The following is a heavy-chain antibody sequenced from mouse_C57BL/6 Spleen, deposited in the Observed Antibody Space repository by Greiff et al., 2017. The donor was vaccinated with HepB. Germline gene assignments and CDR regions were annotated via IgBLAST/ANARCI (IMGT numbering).Heavy chain of an antibody. V-gene: IGHV6-3*01. D-gene: IGHD3-1*01. Sequence: EVHLVESGGGLVQPGGSMKLSCVASGFTFSNYWMNWVRQSPEKGLEWVAQIRLKSDNYATHYAESVKGRFTISRDDSKSSVYLQMNNLRAEDTGIYYCTGGARGFDYWGQGTTLTVSS. J-gene: IGHJ2*01. CDR1: GFTFSNYW. CDR3: TGGARGFDY. CDR2: IRLKSDNYAT.